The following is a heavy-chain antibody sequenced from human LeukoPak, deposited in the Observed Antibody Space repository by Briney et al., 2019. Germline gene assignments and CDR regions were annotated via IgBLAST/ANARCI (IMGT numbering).Heavy chain of an antibody. CDR2: IYYSGST. Sequence: SETLSLTCTVSGGSISSYYWSWIRQPPGKGLEWIGYIYYSGSTNYNPSLKSRVTISVDTSKNQYSLKLSSVTAADTAVYYGARDVWIGYYYFDYWGQGTLVTVSS. J-gene: IGHJ4*02. CDR3: ARDVWIGYYYFDY. V-gene: IGHV4-59*01. CDR1: GGSISSYY. D-gene: IGHD3-3*01.